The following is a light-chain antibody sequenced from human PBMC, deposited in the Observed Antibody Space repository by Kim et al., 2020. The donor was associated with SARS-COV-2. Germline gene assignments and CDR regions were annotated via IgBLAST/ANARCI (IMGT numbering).Light chain of an antibody. CDR1: QALVSDD. CDR3: QQNGTSPLT. Sequence: SSGETATTSSSAGQALVSDDLACDPSKPRAALRLLIYGASRRATGIPDRCSGSVCETDFTLTISRLEPEDFAMYYCQQNGTSPLTFGGGTKGDIK. V-gene: IGKV3-20*01. CDR2: GAS. J-gene: IGKJ4*01.